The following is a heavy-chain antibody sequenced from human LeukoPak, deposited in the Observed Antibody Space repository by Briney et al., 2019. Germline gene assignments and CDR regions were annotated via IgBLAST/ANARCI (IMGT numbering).Heavy chain of an antibody. Sequence: SETLSLTCTVSGGSISSGSYYWSWIRQPAGKGLEWIGRIYTSGSTNYNPSLKSRVSISVDTSKNQYSLKLSSVTAADTAVYYCARAFYDILTGYYFDCWGQGTLLTVSS. V-gene: IGHV4-61*02. CDR2: IYTSGST. CDR1: GGSISSGSYY. J-gene: IGHJ4*02. CDR3: ARAFYDILTGYYFDC. D-gene: IGHD3-9*01.